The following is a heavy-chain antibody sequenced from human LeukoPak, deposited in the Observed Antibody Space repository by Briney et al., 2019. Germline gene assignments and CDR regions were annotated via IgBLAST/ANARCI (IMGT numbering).Heavy chain of an antibody. CDR3: ASRYCSSTTCYSPYFDY. CDR1: GLTFSNYW. Sequence: GGSLRLSCAASGLTFSNYWMSWVRQAPGKGLEWVANIKKDGSEKYYVDSVKGRFTISRDNAKNSLYLQMNSLRADDTAVYHCASRYCSSTTCYSPYFDYWGQGTLVTVSS. V-gene: IGHV3-7*01. CDR2: IKKDGSEK. D-gene: IGHD2-2*02. J-gene: IGHJ4*02.